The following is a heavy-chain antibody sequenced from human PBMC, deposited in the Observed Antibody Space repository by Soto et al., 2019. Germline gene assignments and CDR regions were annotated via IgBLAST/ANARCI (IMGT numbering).Heavy chain of an antibody. D-gene: IGHD2-21*01. Sequence: QLQLQESGPGLVKPSETRSLTCTVSGGSMSSSSYYWGWIRLPPGKWLVRIGSIYYSGSTYYNPSLRSRVTISVDTSKNQFSLKLSSVTAADTAVYYCARPYGPSYGMDVWGQGTTITDSS. CDR2: IYYSGST. CDR1: GGSMSSSSYY. CDR3: ARPYGPSYGMDV. V-gene: IGHV4-39*01. J-gene: IGHJ6*02.